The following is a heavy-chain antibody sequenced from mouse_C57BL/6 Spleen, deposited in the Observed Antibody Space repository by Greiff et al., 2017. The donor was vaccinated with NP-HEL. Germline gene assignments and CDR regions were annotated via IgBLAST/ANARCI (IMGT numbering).Heavy chain of an antibody. J-gene: IGHJ4*01. V-gene: IGHV5-9-1*02. D-gene: IGHD2-4*01. CDR1: GFTFSSYA. CDR3: TREGVGYYDYDGAMDY. CDR2: ISSGGDYI. Sequence: EVKLVESGEGLVKPGGSLKLSCAASGFTFSSYAMSWVRQTPEKRLEWVAYISSGGDYIYYADTVKGRFTISRDNARNTLYLQMSSLKSEDTAMYYCTREGVGYYDYDGAMDYWGQGTSVTVSS.